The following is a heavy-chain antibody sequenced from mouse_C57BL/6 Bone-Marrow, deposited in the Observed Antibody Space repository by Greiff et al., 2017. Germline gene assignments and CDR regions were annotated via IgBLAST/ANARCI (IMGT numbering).Heavy chain of an antibody. CDR3: ARRGGITTLAYAMDD. V-gene: IGHV1-55*01. J-gene: IGHJ4*01. CDR2: IYPGSGST. D-gene: IGHD1-1*01. CDR1: GYTFTSYW. Sequence: QVQLQQPGAELVKPGASVKMSCKASGYTFTSYWTTWVMQRPGQGLECIGDIYPGSGSTNFNEKFKRKATLTVDTSSSTAYMQLSSLTSEDSAVYYCARRGGITTLAYAMDDWGQGTSVTVSS.